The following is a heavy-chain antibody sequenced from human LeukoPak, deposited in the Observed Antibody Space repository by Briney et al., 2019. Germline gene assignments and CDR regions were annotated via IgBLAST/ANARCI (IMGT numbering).Heavy chain of an antibody. CDR1: GGSIGSTNW. CDR3: AIDPWTSGSYRGRWFDP. Sequence: SETLSLTCAVSGGSIGSTNWWSWVRQPPGKGLEWIGEIYHTRSTNYNPSLKSRVTISVDKSKNQFSLELTSVTAADTAVYYCAIDPWTSGSYRGRWFDPWGQGTLVTVSS. D-gene: IGHD3-10*01. J-gene: IGHJ5*02. V-gene: IGHV4-4*02. CDR2: IYHTRST.